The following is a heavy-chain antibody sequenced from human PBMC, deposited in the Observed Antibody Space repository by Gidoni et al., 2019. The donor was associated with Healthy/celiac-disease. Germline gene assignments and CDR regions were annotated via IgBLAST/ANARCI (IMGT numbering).Heavy chain of an antibody. Sequence: EVQLVESGGGLVQPGGSLKLSCAASGFTFSGSAMHWGRQASGKGLEWVGRIRSKANSYATAYAASVKGRFTISRDDSKNTAYLQMNSLKTEDTAVYYCTRPDREMDTPDYYYYGMDVWGQGTTVTVSS. CDR2: IRSKANSYAT. D-gene: IGHD5-18*01. J-gene: IGHJ6*02. V-gene: IGHV3-73*01. CDR1: GFTFSGSA. CDR3: TRPDREMDTPDYYYYGMDV.